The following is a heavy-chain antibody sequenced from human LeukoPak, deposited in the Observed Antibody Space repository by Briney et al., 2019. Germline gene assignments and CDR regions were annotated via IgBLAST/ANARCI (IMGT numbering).Heavy chain of an antibody. CDR1: GYTFTSYA. D-gene: IGHD3-10*01. J-gene: IGHJ3*02. V-gene: IGHV1-18*01. CDR3: ARDGGITMVRGVIISRDAFDI. CDR2: ISAYNGNT. Sequence: GASVKVSCKASGYTFTSYAISWVRQAPGQGLEWMGWISAYNGNTNYAQKLQGRVTMTTDTSTSTAYMELRSLRSDDTAVYCARDGGITMVRGVIISRDAFDIWGQGTMVTVSS.